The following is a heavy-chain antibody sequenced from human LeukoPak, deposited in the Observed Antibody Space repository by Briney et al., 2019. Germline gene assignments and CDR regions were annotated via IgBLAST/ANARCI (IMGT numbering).Heavy chain of an antibody. J-gene: IGHJ3*02. CDR1: GDSISSGGYS. Sequence: SETLSLTCAVSGDSISSGGYSWSWIRQPPGKGLEWIGYIYHSGSTYYNPSLKSRVTISVARSKNQFSLKLSSVTAADTAVYYCVSSPYYYDSSGYLNAFDIWGQGTMVTVSS. V-gene: IGHV4-30-2*01. CDR3: VSSPYYYDSSGYLNAFDI. D-gene: IGHD3-22*01. CDR2: IYHSGST.